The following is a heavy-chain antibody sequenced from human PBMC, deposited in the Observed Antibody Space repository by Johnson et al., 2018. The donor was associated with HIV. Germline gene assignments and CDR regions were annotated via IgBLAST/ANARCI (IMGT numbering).Heavy chain of an antibody. J-gene: IGHJ3*02. CDR2: ISSSGSTR. CDR1: AFTFSDYY. V-gene: IGHV3-11*04. D-gene: IGHD4-23*01. Sequence: QVQLVESGGGVVRPGGSLRLSCAASAFTFSDYYMNWIRQAPGKGLEWISYISSSGSTRYYADSVEGPFTISRYNAKHSLYLQMNSLRAEDTAVYYCARYSDGGYHPHDAFDIWGQGTMVTVSS. CDR3: ARYSDGGYHPHDAFDI.